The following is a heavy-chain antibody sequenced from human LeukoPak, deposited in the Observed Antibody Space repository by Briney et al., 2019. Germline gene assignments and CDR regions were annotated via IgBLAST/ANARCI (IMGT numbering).Heavy chain of an antibody. V-gene: IGHV4-59*12. CDR3: ARGRYCSGGSCYSDY. CDR1: GGSISSYY. J-gene: IGHJ4*02. Sequence: PSETLSLTCTASGGSISSYYWSWIRQPPGKGLEWIGYIYYSGSTNYNPSLKSRVTISVDKSKNQFSLKLSSVTAADTAVYYCARGRYCSGGSCYSDYWGQGTLVTVSS. D-gene: IGHD2-15*01. CDR2: IYYSGST.